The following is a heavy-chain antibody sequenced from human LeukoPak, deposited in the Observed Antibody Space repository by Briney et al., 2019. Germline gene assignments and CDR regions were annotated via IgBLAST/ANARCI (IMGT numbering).Heavy chain of an antibody. CDR3: ACPLWFGDLPGAFDI. Sequence: SETLSLTGTVSGGSISSYYWSWIRQPPGKGLEWIGYIYYSGSTNYNPSLKSRVTISVYTSKNQFSLKLSSVTAADTAVYYCACPLWFGDLPGAFDIWGQGTMVTVSP. CDR2: IYYSGST. CDR1: GGSISSYY. V-gene: IGHV4-59*01. J-gene: IGHJ3*02. D-gene: IGHD3-10*01.